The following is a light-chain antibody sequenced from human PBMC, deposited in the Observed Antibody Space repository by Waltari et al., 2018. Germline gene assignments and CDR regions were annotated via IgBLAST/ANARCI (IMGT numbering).Light chain of an antibody. Sequence: ELVLTQSPATLSLSPGARATLSCRASQSVSSYLAWYQQKPGQAPRLLIYDASNRATGIPARFSGSGSGTDFTLTISSLEPEDFAVYYCQQRSNWPQNTFGQGTKLEIK. V-gene: IGKV3-11*01. CDR2: DAS. J-gene: IGKJ2*01. CDR3: QQRSNWPQNT. CDR1: QSVSSY.